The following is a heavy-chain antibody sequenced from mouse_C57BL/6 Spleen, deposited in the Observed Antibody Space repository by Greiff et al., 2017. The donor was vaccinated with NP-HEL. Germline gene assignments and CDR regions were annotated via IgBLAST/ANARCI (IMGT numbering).Heavy chain of an antibody. V-gene: IGHV1-80*01. CDR2: IYPGDGDT. J-gene: IGHJ2*01. D-gene: IGHD1-1*01. CDR1: GYAFSSYW. CDR3: AREGITTVAYYFDY. Sequence: VQLQQSGAELVKPGASVKISCKASGYAFSSYWMNWVKQRPGKGLEWIGQIYPGDGDTNYNGKFQGKATLTADKSSSTAYMQLSSLTSEDSAVYFCAREGITTVAYYFDYWGQGTTLTVSS.